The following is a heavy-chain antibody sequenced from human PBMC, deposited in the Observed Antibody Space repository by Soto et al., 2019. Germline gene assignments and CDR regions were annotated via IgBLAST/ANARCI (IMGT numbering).Heavy chain of an antibody. Sequence: PGGSLRLSCAASGFTFSSYGMHWVRQAPGKGLEWVAVIWYDGSNKYYADSVKGRFTISRDNSKNTLYLQMNSLRAEDTAVYYCARDLVDIVVVPAATHFYYYMDVWGKGTTVTVSS. CDR2: IWYDGSNK. D-gene: IGHD2-2*03. J-gene: IGHJ6*03. CDR3: ARDLVDIVVVPAATHFYYYMDV. CDR1: GFTFSSYG. V-gene: IGHV3-33*01.